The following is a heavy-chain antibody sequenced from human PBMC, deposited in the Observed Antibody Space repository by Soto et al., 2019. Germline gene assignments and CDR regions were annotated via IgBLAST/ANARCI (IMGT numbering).Heavy chain of an antibody. CDR1: GFTFSSYG. CDR3: ARDYSSTGYGLNY. Sequence: GGSLRLSCAASGFTFSSYGMHWVRQAPGKGLEWVGVIWYDGTKEYYADSVKGRFTISRDNSKNTLYLQMMSLGAEDTAVYYCARDYSSTGYGLNYWGQGTLVTVSS. J-gene: IGHJ4*02. D-gene: IGHD6-25*01. V-gene: IGHV3-33*01. CDR2: IWYDGTKE.